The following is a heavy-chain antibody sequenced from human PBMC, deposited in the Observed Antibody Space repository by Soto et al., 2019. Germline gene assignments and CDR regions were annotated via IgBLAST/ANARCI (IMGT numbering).Heavy chain of an antibody. J-gene: IGHJ5*02. V-gene: IGHV3-66*01. CDR1: GFTVSSNY. CDR3: ATSLVLWFGELPSWFDP. D-gene: IGHD3-10*01. CDR2: IYSGGST. Sequence: PGGSLRLSCAASGFTVSSNYMSWVRQAPGKGLEWVSVIYSGGSTYYADSVKGRFTISRDNSKNTLYLQMNSLRAEDTAVYYCATSLVLWFGELPSWFDPWGQGTLVTVSS.